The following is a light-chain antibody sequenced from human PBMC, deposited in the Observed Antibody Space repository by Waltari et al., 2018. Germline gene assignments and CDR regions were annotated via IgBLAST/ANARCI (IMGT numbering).Light chain of an antibody. CDR1: QNVRNW. V-gene: IGKV1-5*03. CDR2: KAS. CDR3: LQYSDKPYS. J-gene: IGKJ2*03. Sequence: DTQMTQSPSSLSASAGDTVTITCRASQNVRNWLGWYQQKPGTAPKLLIYKASSLQNGVPSRFSGSGFGTDFTLTINSLHPEDFATYFCLQYSDKPYSFGQGTKVEI.